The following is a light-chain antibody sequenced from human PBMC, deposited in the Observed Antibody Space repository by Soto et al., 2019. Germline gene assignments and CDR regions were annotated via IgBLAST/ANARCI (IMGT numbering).Light chain of an antibody. V-gene: IGKV1-8*01. CDR2: AAS. CDR1: QGISSY. Sequence: AIRMTQSPSSLSASTGDRVTITCRASQGISSYLAWYQQKPGKAPKLLIYAASTLQSGVPSRFSGSGSGTDFTLTISSLEPEDFAVYYCQQRSIWPSGFGPGTKVDIK. CDR3: QQRSIWPSG. J-gene: IGKJ3*01.